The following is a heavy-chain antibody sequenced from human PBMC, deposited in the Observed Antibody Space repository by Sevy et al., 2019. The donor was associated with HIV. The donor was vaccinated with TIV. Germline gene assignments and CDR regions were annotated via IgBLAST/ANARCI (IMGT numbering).Heavy chain of an antibody. D-gene: IGHD5-12*01. V-gene: IGHV4-59*01. J-gene: IGHJ4*02. CDR3: ARGIVAYYFDY. CDR1: GDSISSYY. CDR2: FYYSGIT. Sequence: SNTLSLTCTVSGDSISSYYWSWIRQPPGKGLEWIGYFYYSGITNYNPSVKSRVTISVDTSRNQISLKLSSVTAADTAVYYCARGIVAYYFDYWGQGTLVTVSS.